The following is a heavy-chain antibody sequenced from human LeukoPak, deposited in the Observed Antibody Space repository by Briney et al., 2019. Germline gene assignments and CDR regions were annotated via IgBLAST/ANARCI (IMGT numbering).Heavy chain of an antibody. D-gene: IGHD5-18*01. CDR2: INPNSGGT. J-gene: IGHJ4*02. CDR3: AKDMSEGGYSYGCLDY. Sequence: GASVKVSCKASGYTFTGYYMHWVRQAPGQGLEWMGWINPNSGGTNYAQKFQGRVTMTRDTSISTAYMELSRLRAEDTALYYCAKDMSEGGYSYGCLDYWGQGTLVTVSS. V-gene: IGHV1-2*02. CDR1: GYTFTGYY.